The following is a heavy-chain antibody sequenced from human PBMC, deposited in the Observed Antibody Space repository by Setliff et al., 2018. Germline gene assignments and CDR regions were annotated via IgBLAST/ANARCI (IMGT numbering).Heavy chain of an antibody. CDR2: IYTSWST. V-gene: IGHV4-61*09. J-gene: IGHJ4*02. Sequence: LSLTCTVSGDSISSRPFYWGWFRQPAGKELEWIGQIYTSWSTIYNPSLKSRVTILLDTSKNQFSLKLSSVTAADTAIYYCARGGTYRYFDYWGQGTLVTV. CDR1: GDSISSRPFY. CDR3: ARGGTYRYFDY.